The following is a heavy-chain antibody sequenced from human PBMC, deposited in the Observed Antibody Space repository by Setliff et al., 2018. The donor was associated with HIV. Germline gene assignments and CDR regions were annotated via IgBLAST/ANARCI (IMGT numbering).Heavy chain of an antibody. J-gene: IGHJ4*02. CDR1: GGSISGYH. CDR3: ARSPSYSSSWEYYFDY. Sequence: SETLSLTCTVSGGSISGYHWNWLRQTPGRGLEWIGYIYTSRGTNYNHSLRTRAIISVDTSNQFSLKLSSVTAADAAVYYCARSPSYSSSWEYYFDYWGQGRLVTVSS. CDR2: IYTSRGT. V-gene: IGHV4-4*09. D-gene: IGHD6-13*01.